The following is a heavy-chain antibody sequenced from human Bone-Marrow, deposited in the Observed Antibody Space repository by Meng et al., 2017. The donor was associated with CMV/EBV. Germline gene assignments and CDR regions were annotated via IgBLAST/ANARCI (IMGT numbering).Heavy chain of an antibody. J-gene: IGHJ2*01. Sequence: GESLKISCAASEFTFSNFAMSWVRQAPGRGLAWLSAITGSGGSTYYADSVKGRFTVSRDNSKTTLYLQMNSLRAEDTAVYYCARIARHCSGGSCYSFAHYWYFDLWGRGTLVTISS. D-gene: IGHD2-15*01. CDR3: ARIARHCSGGSCYSFAHYWYFDL. CDR2: ITGSGGST. CDR1: EFTFSNFA. V-gene: IGHV3-23*01.